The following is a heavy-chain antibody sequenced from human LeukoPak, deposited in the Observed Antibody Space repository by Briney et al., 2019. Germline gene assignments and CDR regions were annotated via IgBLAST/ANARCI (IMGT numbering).Heavy chain of an antibody. CDR3: ARRNPDKLDAFDI. V-gene: IGHV4-39*07. Sequence: SETLSLTCTVSGASISSSDYYWAWIRHPPGKGLEWIGSIYYSGSTSYNPSLKSRVTISVDTSKNQFSLKVSSVTAADTAVYYCARRNPDKLDAFDIWGQGTMVSVSS. CDR1: GASISSSDYY. J-gene: IGHJ3*02. D-gene: IGHD1-14*01. CDR2: IYYSGST.